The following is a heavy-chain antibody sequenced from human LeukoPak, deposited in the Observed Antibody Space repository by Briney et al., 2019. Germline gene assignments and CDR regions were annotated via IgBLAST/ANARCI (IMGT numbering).Heavy chain of an antibody. CDR3: TTGIRGD. V-gene: IGHV3-15*04. J-gene: IGHJ4*02. CDR1: GLTFTNAW. Sequence: GGSLRLSCAASGLTFTNAWMNWVRQAPGKGLEWVGRIASKTDGGTTDYAAPVKGRFTISRDDSNNTLFLQMNSLKTEDTAVYYCTTGIRGDCGQGTLVTVSS. CDR2: IASKTDGGTT.